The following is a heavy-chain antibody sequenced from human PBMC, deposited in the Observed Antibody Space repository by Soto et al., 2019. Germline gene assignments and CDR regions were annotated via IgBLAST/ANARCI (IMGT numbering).Heavy chain of an antibody. Sequence: ASVKVSCKASGYTFTSYAMHWVRQAPGQRLEWMGWINAGNGNTKYSQKFQGRVTITRDTSASTAYMELSSLRSEDTAVYYCARDLTRLTYYYDSSGSRLFQHWGQGTLVTVS. D-gene: IGHD3-22*01. CDR3: ARDLTRLTYYYDSSGSRLFQH. V-gene: IGHV1-3*01. J-gene: IGHJ1*01. CDR1: GYTFTSYA. CDR2: INAGNGNT.